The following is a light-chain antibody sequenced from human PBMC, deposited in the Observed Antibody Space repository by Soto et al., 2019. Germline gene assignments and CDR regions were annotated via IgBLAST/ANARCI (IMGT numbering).Light chain of an antibody. CDR1: QSVTSNY. CDR3: QQYDSSPYT. J-gene: IGKJ2*01. CDR2: VAS. V-gene: IGKV3-20*01. Sequence: EIVLTQSPGTLSLSPGERATLSCRASQSVTSNYLAWYQQKPGQAPRLLIYVASIRATGIPDRFSGSGSGTDFTLTINRLEHEDFAVYSCQQYDSSPYTFGQGTKLEIK.